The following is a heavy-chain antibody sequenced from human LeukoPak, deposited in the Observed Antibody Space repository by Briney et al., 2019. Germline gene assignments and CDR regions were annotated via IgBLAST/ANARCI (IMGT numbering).Heavy chain of an antibody. CDR2: INPNSGGT. CDR3: AKLAGTYYYDSSGYYDAFDI. V-gene: IGHV1/OR15-1*04. J-gene: IGHJ3*02. D-gene: IGHD3-22*01. CDR1: GYIFTDYY. Sequence: ASVKVSCKASGYIFTDYYMHWVRQAPGQELGWMGRINPNSGGTNYAQKFQGRVTMTRDMSTSTVYMELSSLRSEDTAVYYCAKLAGTYYYDSSGYYDAFDIWGQGTMVTVSS.